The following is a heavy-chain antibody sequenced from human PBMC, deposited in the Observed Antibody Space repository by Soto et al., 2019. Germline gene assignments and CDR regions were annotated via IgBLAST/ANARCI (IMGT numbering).Heavy chain of an antibody. Sequence: ASVNVSCKASGYTFTSYVIRWVRQAPGQRLEWMGWISAYNGNTNYAQKLQGRVTMTTDTSPSTAYTELRSLRSDDTAVYYCAREGIAAAGTGWFDPWGQGPLVTVSS. J-gene: IGHJ5*02. CDR2: ISAYNGNT. CDR1: GYTFTSYV. D-gene: IGHD6-13*01. V-gene: IGHV1-18*01. CDR3: AREGIAAAGTGWFDP.